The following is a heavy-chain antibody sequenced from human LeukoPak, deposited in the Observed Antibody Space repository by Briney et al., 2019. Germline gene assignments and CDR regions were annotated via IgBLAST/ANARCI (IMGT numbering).Heavy chain of an antibody. J-gene: IGHJ3*02. CDR3: ASVDNPHEGRVVFDI. Sequence: GGSLRLSCAASGFTFSSYSMTWVRQAPGKGLEWVSSISNSGSYKYYADSVKGRFTISRDNAKNSLYLQMNSLRAEDTALYYCASVDNPHEGRVVFDIWGQGTMVTVSS. CDR2: ISNSGSYK. CDR1: GFTFSSYS. V-gene: IGHV3-21*01. D-gene: IGHD5-12*01.